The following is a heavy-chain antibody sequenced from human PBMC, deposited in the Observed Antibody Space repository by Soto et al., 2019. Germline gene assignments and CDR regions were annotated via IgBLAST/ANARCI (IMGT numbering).Heavy chain of an antibody. CDR1: GDSSSGSY. CDR2: IYYSGSS. CDR3: ARDLYYYGSGSYSP. J-gene: IGHJ5*02. D-gene: IGHD3-10*01. V-gene: IGHV4-59*01. Sequence: PSETLSLTCTVSGDSSSGSYWTWIRQPPGKGLEWIGYIYYSGSSKYNPSLKSRVTISLDTSKNQFSLKLSSVTAADTAVYYCARDLYYYGSGSYSPWGQGTLVTVSS.